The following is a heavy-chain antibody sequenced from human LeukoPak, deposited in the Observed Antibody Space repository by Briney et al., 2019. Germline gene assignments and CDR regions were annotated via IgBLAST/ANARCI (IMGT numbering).Heavy chain of an antibody. V-gene: IGHV5-51*01. Sequence: GESLKISCQGSGYSFTNYWIGWVRQMPGKGLEWMGIIYPGDSDTRYSPSFQGQVTISADKSISTAYLQWSSLQASDTAMYYCARPKTTMVTPFDYWGQGTLVTVSS. CDR2: IYPGDSDT. CDR1: GYSFTNYW. CDR3: ARPKTTMVTPFDY. D-gene: IGHD4-23*01. J-gene: IGHJ4*02.